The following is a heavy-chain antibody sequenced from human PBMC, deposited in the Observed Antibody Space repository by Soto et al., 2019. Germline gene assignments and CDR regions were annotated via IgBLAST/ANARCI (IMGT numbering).Heavy chain of an antibody. V-gene: IGHV1-8*01. J-gene: IGHJ5*02. CDR3: ARGVKYGAYSRWFDP. D-gene: IGHD4-17*01. Sequence: ASVKVSCTASGYTFTSYDINWVRQATGQGLEYLGWMNPNSGNTGYVQKFQGRVTMTRDTSISKAYMELSSLRSEDTAVYFCARGVKYGAYSRWFDPWGQGTLVTVSS. CDR1: GYTFTSYD. CDR2: MNPNSGNT.